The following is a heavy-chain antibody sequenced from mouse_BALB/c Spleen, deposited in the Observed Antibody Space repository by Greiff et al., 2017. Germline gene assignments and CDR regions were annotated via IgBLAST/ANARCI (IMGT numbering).Heavy chain of an antibody. CDR1: GFTFSSYA. V-gene: IGHV5-9-4*01. CDR3: ARDLTTYYAMDY. Sequence: EVQLQESGGGLVKPGGSLKLSCAASGFTFSSYAMSWVRQSPEKRLEWVAEISSGGSYTYYPDTVTGRFTISRDNAKNTLYLEMSSLRSEDTAMYYCARDLTTYYAMDYWGQGTSVTVSS. J-gene: IGHJ4*01. CDR2: ISSGGSYT. D-gene: IGHD6-1*01.